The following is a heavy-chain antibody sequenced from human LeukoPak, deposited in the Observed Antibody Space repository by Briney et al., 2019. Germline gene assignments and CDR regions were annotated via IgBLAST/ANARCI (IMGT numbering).Heavy chain of an antibody. CDR1: GFIFSNAW. D-gene: IGHD1-1*01. V-gene: IGHV3-15*01. Sequence: GGSLRLSCAASGFIFSNAWMSWVRQAPGKGLEWVGRIKSKTDGGTTDYAAPVKDRFIISRDDSKNTLYLQMNSLKTEDTAVYYCAKMILERPAGGFDAFDIWGQGTMVTVSS. J-gene: IGHJ3*02. CDR2: IKSKTDGGTT. CDR3: AKMILERPAGGFDAFDI.